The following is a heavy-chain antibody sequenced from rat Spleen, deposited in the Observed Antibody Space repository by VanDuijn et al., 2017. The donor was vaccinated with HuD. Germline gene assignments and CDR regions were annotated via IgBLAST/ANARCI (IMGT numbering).Heavy chain of an antibody. V-gene: IGHV5-17*01. CDR1: GFTFSDYT. Sequence: EVQLVESGGGLVQPGRSLKLSCSASGFTFSDYTMAWVRQAPKKGLEWVAAIVDDGSNTFYRDSVKGRFTISRDIAKTTLYLHMTSLRSEDTATYYCTRGTYYRHWGQGVMVTVSS. CDR2: IVDDGSNT. CDR3: TRGTYYRH. J-gene: IGHJ2*01. D-gene: IGHD1-12*01.